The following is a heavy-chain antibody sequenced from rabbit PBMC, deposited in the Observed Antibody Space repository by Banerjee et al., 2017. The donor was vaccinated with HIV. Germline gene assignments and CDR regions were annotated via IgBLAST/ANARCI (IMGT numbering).Heavy chain of an antibody. CDR1: GFSFSDGYY. CDR3: ARGYIEAGYGYYFNL. V-gene: IGHV1S40*01. CDR2: IAAGTSGNT. Sequence: QSLEESGGDLVKPGASLTLTCTASGFSFSDGYYLCWVRQAPGKGLEWIACIAAGTSGNTYYASWAKGRFTISKTSTTVTLQMTSLTAADTATYFCARGYIEAGYGYYFNLWGPGTLVTVS. D-gene: IGHD6-1*01. J-gene: IGHJ4*01.